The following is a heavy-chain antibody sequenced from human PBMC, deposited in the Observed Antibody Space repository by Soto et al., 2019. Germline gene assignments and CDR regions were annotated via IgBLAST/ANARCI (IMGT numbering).Heavy chain of an antibody. D-gene: IGHD3-10*01. CDR2: IKSKTDGGTT. J-gene: IGHJ6*02. Sequence: PWGSLRLSCAASGFTFVNAWISCVRHSPLKWREWVGRIKSKTDGGTTDYAAPVKGRFTISRDDSKNALYLQMNSLKTEDTAVYYCTTDWGSGSYLYYYGMDVWGQGTTVTVS. V-gene: IGHV3-15*01. CDR1: GFTFVNAW. CDR3: TTDWGSGSYLYYYGMDV.